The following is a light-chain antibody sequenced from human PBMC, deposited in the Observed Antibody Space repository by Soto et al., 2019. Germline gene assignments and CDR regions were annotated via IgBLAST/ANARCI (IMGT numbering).Light chain of an antibody. CDR1: QSVSSSY. CDR3: QQYGSSPWT. Sequence: EIVLTQSPGTLSLSPGERATLSCRASQSVSSSYLAWYRQKPGQAPMLLIYGASRRATGIPDRFSGSGSGTDFTLTISRLEPADFAVYYCQQYGSSPWTFGQGTKVEIK. V-gene: IGKV3-20*01. J-gene: IGKJ1*01. CDR2: GAS.